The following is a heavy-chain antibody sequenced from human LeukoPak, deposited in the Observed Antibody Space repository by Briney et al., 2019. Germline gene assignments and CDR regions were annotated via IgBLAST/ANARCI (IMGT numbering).Heavy chain of an antibody. D-gene: IGHD2-15*01. CDR1: GFTFSSYW. CDR2: IKSDGSTT. J-gene: IGHJ5*02. CDR3: TRRVSTTRWFDP. Sequence: QPGGSLSLSCAASGFTFSSYWMHWVRQAPGKGLVWVSRIKSDGSTTNYADSVKGRFTISRDNAENTLYLQMNSLRVEDTAVYYCTRRVSTTRWFDPWGQGTLVTVSS. V-gene: IGHV3-74*01.